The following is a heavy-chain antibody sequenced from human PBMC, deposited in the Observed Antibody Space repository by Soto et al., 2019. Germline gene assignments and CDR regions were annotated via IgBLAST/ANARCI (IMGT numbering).Heavy chain of an antibody. Sequence: LSLSCAASGFTFSSYGMHWVRQAPGKGLEWVAVIWYDGSNKYYADSVKGRFTISRDNSKNTLYLQMNSLRAEDTAVYYCARGLYGGYSAFIFDYWGQGTLVTVSS. J-gene: IGHJ4*02. V-gene: IGHV3-33*01. CDR3: ARGLYGGYSAFIFDY. CDR1: GFTFSSYG. D-gene: IGHD1-26*01. CDR2: IWYDGSNK.